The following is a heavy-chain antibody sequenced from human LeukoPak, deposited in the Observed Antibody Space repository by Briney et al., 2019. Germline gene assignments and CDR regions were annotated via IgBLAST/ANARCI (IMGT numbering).Heavy chain of an antibody. Sequence: ASVKVSCKASGYTFTGYYMHWVRQAPGQGLEWMGWINPNSGGTNYAQKFQGRVTMTRDTSINTAYMELSSLRYEDTAVYYCARGTPSGWHGAVYWGQGTLVTVSS. J-gene: IGHJ4*02. V-gene: IGHV1-2*02. CDR2: INPNSGGT. CDR3: ARGTPSGWHGAVY. CDR1: GYTFTGYY. D-gene: IGHD6-19*01.